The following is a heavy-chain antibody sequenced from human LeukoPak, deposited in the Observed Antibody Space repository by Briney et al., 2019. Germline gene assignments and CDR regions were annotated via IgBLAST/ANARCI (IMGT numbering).Heavy chain of an antibody. CDR2: INTNTGNP. J-gene: IGHJ4*02. D-gene: IGHD5-24*01. CDR1: GYTFTNYD. CDR3: ARASPPDGYNPSGVDY. Sequence: ASVKVSCKASGYTFTNYDFNWVRQATGQGLEWMGWINTNTGNPTYAQGFTGRFVFSLDTSVSTAYLQISSLKAEDTAVYYCARASPPDGYNPSGVDYWGQGTLVTVSS. V-gene: IGHV7-4-1*02.